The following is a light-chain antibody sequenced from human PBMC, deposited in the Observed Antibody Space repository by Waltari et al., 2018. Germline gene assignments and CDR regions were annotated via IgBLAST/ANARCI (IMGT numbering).Light chain of an antibody. Sequence: QSALTQPPSVSGSPGQSVTISCPGTNSDLGRYNTVSWYKQPPGTAPNLMVYEVSNRPSGVPDRFSGSKSGNTASLTISGLQAEDEADYYCSSYTSSITLLFGGGTKLTVL. CDR2: EVS. CDR3: SSYTSSITLL. CDR1: NSDLGRYNT. J-gene: IGLJ2*01. V-gene: IGLV2-18*02.